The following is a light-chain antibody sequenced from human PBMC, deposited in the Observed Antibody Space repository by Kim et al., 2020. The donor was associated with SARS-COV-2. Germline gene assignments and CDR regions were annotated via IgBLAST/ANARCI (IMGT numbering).Light chain of an antibody. J-gene: IGKJ1*01. CDR3: QQSGEG. V-gene: IGKV3-20*01. Sequence: EIVLTQSPGTLSLSPGKRATLSCRASHSIRSSYLAWYQEKPGQAPRLLIYGASRRATGIPDRFSGSGSGTGFTLTINRLGPEDFAVYYCQQSGEGFGQGTKVDIK. CDR1: HSIRSSY. CDR2: GAS.